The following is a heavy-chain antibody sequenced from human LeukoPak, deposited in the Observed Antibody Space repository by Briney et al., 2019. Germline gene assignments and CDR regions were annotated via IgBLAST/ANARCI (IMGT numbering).Heavy chain of an antibody. CDR1: GFTFSSYA. CDR3: AKRMTAVAKYYYYYGMDV. V-gene: IGHV3-23*01. D-gene: IGHD6-19*01. J-gene: IGHJ6*02. Sequence: GGSLRLSCAASGFTFSSYAMSWVRQAPGKGLEWVSAISGSGGSTYYADSVKGRFTISRDNSKNTLYLQMNSLRAEDTAVYYCAKRMTAVAKYYYYYGMDVSGQGTTVTVSS. CDR2: ISGSGGST.